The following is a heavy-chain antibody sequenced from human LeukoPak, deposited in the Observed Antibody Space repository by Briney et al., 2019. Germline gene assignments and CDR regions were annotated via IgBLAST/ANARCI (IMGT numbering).Heavy chain of an antibody. CDR3: AIKNWVGYFDY. D-gene: IGHD7-27*01. Sequence: ASVKVSCKASGYTFTSYGISWVRQAPGQGLEWMGWISAYNGNTNYAQKLQGRVTKTTDTSTSTAYMELRSLRSDDTAVYYCAIKNWVGYFDYWGQGTLVTVSS. J-gene: IGHJ4*02. V-gene: IGHV1-18*01. CDR2: ISAYNGNT. CDR1: GYTFTSYG.